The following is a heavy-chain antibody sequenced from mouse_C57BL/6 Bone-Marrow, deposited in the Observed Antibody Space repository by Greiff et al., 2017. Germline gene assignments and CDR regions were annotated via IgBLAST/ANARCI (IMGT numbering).Heavy chain of an antibody. Sequence: QVQLQQSGAELVRPGASVTLSCKASGYTFTDYEMHWVKQTPVHGLEWIGAIDPETGGTAYNQKFKGKAILTADKSSSTAYMELRSLTSEDSAVYYCTRGSYGPGVFDYWGQGTTLTVSS. CDR2: IDPETGGT. J-gene: IGHJ2*01. D-gene: IGHD1-2*01. V-gene: IGHV1-15*01. CDR3: TRGSYGPGVFDY. CDR1: GYTFTDYE.